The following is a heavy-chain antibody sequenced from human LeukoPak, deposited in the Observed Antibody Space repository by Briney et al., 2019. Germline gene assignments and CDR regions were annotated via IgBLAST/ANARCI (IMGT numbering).Heavy chain of an antibody. CDR3: ARNSYYDNSGEGAFDI. D-gene: IGHD3-22*01. CDR1: GASVSSIGYS. Sequence: SETLSLTCGVSGASVSSIGYSWSWIRQPPGRGLEWIGYIYQSGSASYNPSLQSRVTISIDKSKNQFSLNLNSVTAADTAVYYCARNSYYDNSGEGAFDIWGQGTMVTVSS. V-gene: IGHV4-30-2*01. J-gene: IGHJ3*02. CDR2: IYQSGSA.